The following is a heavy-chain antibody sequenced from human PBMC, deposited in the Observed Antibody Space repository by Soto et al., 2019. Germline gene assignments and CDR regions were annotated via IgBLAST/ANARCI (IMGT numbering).Heavy chain of an antibody. CDR2: IYYSVNS. Sequence: PSETLSLTCTVSGGSINSYYWSWIRQPPGKGLEWIGHIYYSVNSDYNPSLKSRVTISVDTSKNQSSLKLRSVTAADTAVYYCARFRRYFDSWGQGTLVTVSS. J-gene: IGHJ4*02. CDR1: GGSINSYY. D-gene: IGHD3-10*01. CDR3: ARFRRYFDS. V-gene: IGHV4-59*01.